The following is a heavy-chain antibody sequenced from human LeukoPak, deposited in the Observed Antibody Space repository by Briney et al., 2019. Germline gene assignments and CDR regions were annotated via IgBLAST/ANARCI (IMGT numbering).Heavy chain of an antibody. CDR3: ARDLGYYYGSGSHYPSPFDY. J-gene: IGHJ4*02. V-gene: IGHV1-18*01. CDR1: GYTFTSYG. Sequence: WASVKVSCTASGYTFTSYGISWVRQAPGQGLEWMGWISAYNGNANYAQKLQGRVTMTTDTSTSTAYMELRSLRSDDTAVYYCARDLGYYYGSGSHYPSPFDYWGQGTLVTVSS. D-gene: IGHD3-10*01. CDR2: ISAYNGNA.